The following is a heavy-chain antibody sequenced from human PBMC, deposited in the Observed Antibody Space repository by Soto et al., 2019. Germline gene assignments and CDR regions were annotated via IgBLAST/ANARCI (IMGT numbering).Heavy chain of an antibody. D-gene: IGHD3-22*01. Sequence: GSLRLSCAASGLTFSSYAMSWVRQAPGKGLEWVSAISGSGGSTYYADSVKGRFTISRDNSKNTLYLQMNSLRAEDTAVYHCAKDSPPIYYDSSGYPNWFDPWGQGTLVTVSS. V-gene: IGHV3-23*01. J-gene: IGHJ5*02. CDR3: AKDSPPIYYDSSGYPNWFDP. CDR2: ISGSGGST. CDR1: GLTFSSYA.